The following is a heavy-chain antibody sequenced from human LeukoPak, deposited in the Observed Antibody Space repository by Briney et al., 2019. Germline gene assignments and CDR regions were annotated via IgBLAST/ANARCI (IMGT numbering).Heavy chain of an antibody. D-gene: IGHD5-12*01. J-gene: IGHJ6*02. CDR3: ARAYSGYVPYVYLSGMDV. CDR2: IFYSGNT. V-gene: IGHV4-59*08. Sequence: PSETLSLTCTISGGSITGYYWSWIRQPAGKGLEWIGNIFYSGNTNYNPSLRSRVTISLDRSQSQFSLKLSSVTAADTAVYYCARAYSGYVPYVYLSGMDVWGQGTTVTVS. CDR1: GGSITGYY.